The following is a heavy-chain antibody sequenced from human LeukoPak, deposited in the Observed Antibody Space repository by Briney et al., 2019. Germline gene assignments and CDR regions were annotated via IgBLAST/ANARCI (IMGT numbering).Heavy chain of an antibody. V-gene: IGHV3-9*01. CDR3: AKDMGDFWTGYPMDV. J-gene: IGHJ6*03. D-gene: IGHD3/OR15-3a*01. CDR2: INWNSVRI. CDR1: GFTFDDYA. Sequence: GRSLRLSCAASGFTFDDYAMHWVRQAPGKGLEWVSGINWNSVRIVYADSVKGRFTISRDNTKNPLYLQMNSLRAEDTALYYCAKDMGDFWTGYPMDVWGKGTTVTVSS.